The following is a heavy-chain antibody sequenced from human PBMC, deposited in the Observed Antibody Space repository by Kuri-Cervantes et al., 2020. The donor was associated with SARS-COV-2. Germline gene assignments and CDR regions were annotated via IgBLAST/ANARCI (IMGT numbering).Heavy chain of an antibody. J-gene: IGHJ4*02. Sequence: ASVKVSCKASGYTFTSYGISWVRQAPGQGLEWMGWISAYNGNTNYAQKLQGRVTMSTDTSTSTAYMELSSLRSEDTAVYYCARGRPADYDSSGYTFDYWGQGTLVTVSS. CDR3: ARGRPADYDSSGYTFDY. CDR2: ISAYNGNT. V-gene: IGHV1-18*01. D-gene: IGHD3-22*01. CDR1: GYTFTSYG.